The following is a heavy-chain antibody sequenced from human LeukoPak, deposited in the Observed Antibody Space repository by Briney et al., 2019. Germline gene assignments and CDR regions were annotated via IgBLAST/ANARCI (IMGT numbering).Heavy chain of an antibody. V-gene: IGHV1-69*13. CDR2: IIPIFGTA. CDR1: GGTFSSYA. Sequence: SVKVSCKASGGTFSSYAISWVRQAPGQGLEWMGGIIPIFGTANYAQKFQGRVTITADESTSTAYMELSSLRSEDTAVYYCARERYCSSTSCYLRPYYFDYWGQGTLVTVSS. CDR3: ARERYCSSTSCYLRPYYFDY. D-gene: IGHD2-2*01. J-gene: IGHJ4*02.